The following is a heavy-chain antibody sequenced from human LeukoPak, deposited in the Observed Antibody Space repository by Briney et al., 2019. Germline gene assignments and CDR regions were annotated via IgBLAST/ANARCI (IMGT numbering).Heavy chain of an antibody. CDR3: ARAVSSWYYFDY. CDR1: GFTFSSYG. Sequence: GGSLRLSCAASGFTFSSYGMHWVRQAPGKGLEWVAVISYDGSNKYYADSVKGRFTISRDNSKNTLYLQMNSLRAEDTAVYYCARAVSSWYYFDYWGQGTLVTVSS. CDR2: ISYDGSNK. D-gene: IGHD6-13*01. J-gene: IGHJ4*02. V-gene: IGHV3-30*19.